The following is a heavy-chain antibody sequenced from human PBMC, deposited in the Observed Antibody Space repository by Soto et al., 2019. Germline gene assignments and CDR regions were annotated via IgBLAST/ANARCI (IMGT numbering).Heavy chain of an antibody. CDR1: GGSLTSGSYY. Sequence: SETLSLTCTVSGGSLTSGSYYWSWIRQPTGKGLEWIGNIYYSGSTNYNPSLKSRVTISVDTSKNQFSLKLSSVTAADTAVYYCARVATVTTWEDQWGKGPLVTVSS. CDR3: ARVATVTTWEDQ. D-gene: IGHD4-17*01. V-gene: IGHV4-61*01. J-gene: IGHJ4*02. CDR2: IYYSGST.